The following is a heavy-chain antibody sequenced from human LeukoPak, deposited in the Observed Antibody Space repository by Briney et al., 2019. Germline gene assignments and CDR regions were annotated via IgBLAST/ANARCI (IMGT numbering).Heavy chain of an antibody. J-gene: IGHJ4*02. D-gene: IGHD4-23*01. CDR3: ARDARGNLDY. V-gene: IGHV3-53*04. CDR1: GLTVSDNY. Sequence: GGSLKLSCAASGLTVSDNYMAWVRQAPGKGLEWVSVIYRGGTTYYADSVNGRFTISRHNSKNTVYLQMNSLRVEDTAIYYCARDARGNLDYWGQGTLVTVSS. CDR2: IYRGGTT.